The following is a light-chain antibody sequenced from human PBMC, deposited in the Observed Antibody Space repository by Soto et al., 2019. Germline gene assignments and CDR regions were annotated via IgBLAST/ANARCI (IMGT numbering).Light chain of an antibody. Sequence: QSALTQPASVSGSPGQSITISCTGTSSDVGGYNYVSWYQHHPGKAPKLMIYXXXXXXXXXXXXXXXSKSGNTASLTISGXXXEXXXXXXCSSYTSSSTPWVFGGGTKLTVL. CDR3: SSYTSSSTPWV. CDR2: XXX. V-gene: IGLV2-14*01. J-gene: IGLJ3*02. CDR1: SSDVGGYNY.